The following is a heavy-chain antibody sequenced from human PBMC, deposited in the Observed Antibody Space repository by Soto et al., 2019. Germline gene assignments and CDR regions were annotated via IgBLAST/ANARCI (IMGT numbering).Heavy chain of an antibody. V-gene: IGHV3-21*01. D-gene: IGHD3-3*01. CDR2: ISSSSSHI. CDR3: ARDGVLEWLLYPNWFDP. J-gene: IGHJ5*02. CDR1: GFTFSSYS. Sequence: EVQLVESGGGLVKPGGSLRLSCAASGFTFSSYSMNWVRQAPGKGLEWVSSISSSSSHIYYADSVKGRFTISRDNAKNSLYLQMNSLRAEDTAVYYCARDGVLEWLLYPNWFDPWGQGTLVTVSS.